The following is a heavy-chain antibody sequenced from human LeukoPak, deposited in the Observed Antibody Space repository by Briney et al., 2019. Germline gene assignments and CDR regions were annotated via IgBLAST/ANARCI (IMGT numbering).Heavy chain of an antibody. J-gene: IGHJ4*02. D-gene: IGHD5-24*01. V-gene: IGHV3-21*01. CDR3: ARGDPRRDGAWDY. CDR1: GFTFTPYA. Sequence: PGGSLRLSCAASGFTFTPYAMNWVRHAPGKGLEWVSSITSSISYIYYADSVKGGFTISRDNTKNSLYLQMNSLRAEDTAVYYCARGDPRRDGAWDYWGQGTLVTVSS. CDR2: ITSSISYI.